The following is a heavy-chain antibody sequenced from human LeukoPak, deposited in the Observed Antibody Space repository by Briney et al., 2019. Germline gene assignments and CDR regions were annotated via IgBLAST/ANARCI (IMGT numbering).Heavy chain of an antibody. D-gene: IGHD3-10*01. CDR2: SSAYNGNT. J-gene: IGHJ6*03. CDR3: ARNVLLWFGEPPGGYYYMDV. V-gene: IGHV1-18*01. CDR1: GYTFTSYG. Sequence: GASVKVSCKASGYTFTSYGISWVRQAPGQGLEWMGSSSAYNGNTNYAQKLQGRVTMTTDTSTSTAYMELRSLRSDDTAVYYCARNVLLWFGEPPGGYYYMDVWGKGTTVTVSS.